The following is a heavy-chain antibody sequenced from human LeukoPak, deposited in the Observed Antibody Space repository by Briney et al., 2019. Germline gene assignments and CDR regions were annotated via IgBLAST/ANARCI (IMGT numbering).Heavy chain of an antibody. Sequence: ASVKVSCEASGYTFTGYYMHWVRQAPGQGLEWMGWINPNSGGTNYAQKFQGRVTMTRDTSISTAYMGPSRLRSDDTAVYYCARDGGFVGAIDYWGQGTLVTVSS. V-gene: IGHV1-2*02. CDR2: INPNSGGT. CDR3: ARDGGFVGAIDY. CDR1: GYTFTGYY. D-gene: IGHD1-26*01. J-gene: IGHJ4*02.